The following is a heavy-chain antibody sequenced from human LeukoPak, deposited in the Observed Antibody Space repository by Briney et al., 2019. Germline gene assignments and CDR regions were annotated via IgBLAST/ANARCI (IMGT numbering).Heavy chain of an antibody. J-gene: IGHJ4*02. CDR3: ARGHYDFWSGYYDY. Sequence: GASVKVSCKASGYTFTSYGISWVRQAPGQGLEWMGWISAYNGNTDYAQKLQGRVTMTTDTSTSTAYMELRSLRSDDTAVYYCARGHYDFWSGYYDYWGQGTLVTVSS. CDR1: GYTFTSYG. D-gene: IGHD3-3*01. V-gene: IGHV1-18*01. CDR2: ISAYNGNT.